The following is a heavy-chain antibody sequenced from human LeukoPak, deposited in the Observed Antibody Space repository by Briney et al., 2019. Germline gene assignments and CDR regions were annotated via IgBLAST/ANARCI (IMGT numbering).Heavy chain of an antibody. CDR3: ARLVVARSPLDP. CDR1: GDFFSSSSYY. Sequence: SETLSLTCTVSGDFFSSSSYYWGWIRQPPGKGLEWIGNIYYSGNSYYNPSLKSRVTISVDTSKNQFSLKLRSVTAADTAVYYCARLVVARSPLDPWGQGTLVTVSS. CDR2: IYYSGNS. D-gene: IGHD2-2*01. V-gene: IGHV4-39*01. J-gene: IGHJ5*02.